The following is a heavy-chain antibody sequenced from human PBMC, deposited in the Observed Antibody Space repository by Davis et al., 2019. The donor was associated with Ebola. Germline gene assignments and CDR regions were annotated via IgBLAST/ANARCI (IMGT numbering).Heavy chain of an antibody. J-gene: IGHJ1*01. CDR1: GGPVSGHH. V-gene: IGHV4-34*01. Sequence: PSETLSLTCAVYGGPVSGHHWTWIRQPPGQGLEWIGEFNHIGVTSYSPSLEGRITVSADTSKNEIYLKLNSVTAADTAVYYCARGPYSDWPLGAHWGQGTRFTVSS. D-gene: IGHD1-26*01. CDR3: ARGPYSDWPLGAH. CDR2: FNHIGVT.